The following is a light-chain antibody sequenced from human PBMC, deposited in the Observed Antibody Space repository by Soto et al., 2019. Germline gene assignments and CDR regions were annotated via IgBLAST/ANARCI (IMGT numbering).Light chain of an antibody. CDR1: SSDIGGYNS. Sequence: QSVLTQPDFVSRSPGQSIAISCTGTSSDIGGYNSVSWYQQYPGKAPKFIIFDVSNRPSGVSNRFSGSKSGNTASLTISGLQTEDEADYYCSSYTSSSTLVFGTGTKLTFL. CDR3: SSYTSSSTLV. V-gene: IGLV2-14*01. CDR2: DVS. J-gene: IGLJ1*01.